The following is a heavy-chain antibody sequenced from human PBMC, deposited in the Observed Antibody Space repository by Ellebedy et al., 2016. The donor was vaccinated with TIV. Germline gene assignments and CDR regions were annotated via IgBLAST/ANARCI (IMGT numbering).Heavy chain of an antibody. Sequence: SETLSLTCTVSGGSISSSDYYWGWIRQPPGKGLEWIGSIYYSGSTNYNPSLKSRVTISVDTSKNQFSLKLSSVTAADTAVYYCARTGSGYSSSWYLDDWFDPWGQGTLVTVSS. CDR3: ARTGSGYSSSWYLDDWFDP. D-gene: IGHD6-13*01. CDR2: IYYSGST. CDR1: GGSISSSDYY. J-gene: IGHJ5*02. V-gene: IGHV4-39*07.